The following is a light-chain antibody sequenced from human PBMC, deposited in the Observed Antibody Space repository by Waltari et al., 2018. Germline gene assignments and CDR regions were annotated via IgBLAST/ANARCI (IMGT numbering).Light chain of an antibody. CDR2: AAS. Sequence: DIQMTQSPSSLSASVGDRVTITCRASQSIRSYLNWYQQKPGKAPKLLIYAASSLQSGIPSKFSGSGSGTDFTLTISRLQPEDFATYYCQQGYSTPRAFGQGTKVEIE. CDR1: QSIRSY. V-gene: IGKV1-39*01. J-gene: IGKJ1*01. CDR3: QQGYSTPRA.